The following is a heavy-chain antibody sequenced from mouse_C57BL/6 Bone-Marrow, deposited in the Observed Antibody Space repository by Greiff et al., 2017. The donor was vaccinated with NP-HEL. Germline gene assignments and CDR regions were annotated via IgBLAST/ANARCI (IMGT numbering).Heavy chain of an antibody. V-gene: IGHV5-17*01. CDR3: ARGGNPAWFAY. CDR1: GFTFSDYG. J-gene: IGHJ3*01. CDR2: ISSGSSTI. Sequence: EVHLVESGGGLVKPGGSLKLSCAASGFTFSDYGMHWVRQAPEKGLEWVAYISSGSSTIYYADTVKGRFTISRDNAKNTLFLQMTRLRSEDTAMYYCARGGNPAWFAYWGQGTLVTVSA.